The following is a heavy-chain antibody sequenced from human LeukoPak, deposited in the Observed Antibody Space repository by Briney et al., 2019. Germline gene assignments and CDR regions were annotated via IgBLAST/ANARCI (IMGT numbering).Heavy chain of an antibody. CDR1: GGSISSYY. CDR3: ARSRIAARPYYYYYMDV. V-gene: IGHV4-59*01. J-gene: IGHJ6*03. CDR2: IYYSGST. Sequence: SETLSLTCTVSGGSISSYYWSWIRQPPGKGLEWIGYIYYSGSTNYNPSLKSRVTISVDTSKNQFSLKLSSVTAADTAVYYCARSRIAARPYYYYYMDVWGKGTTVTVSS. D-gene: IGHD6-6*01.